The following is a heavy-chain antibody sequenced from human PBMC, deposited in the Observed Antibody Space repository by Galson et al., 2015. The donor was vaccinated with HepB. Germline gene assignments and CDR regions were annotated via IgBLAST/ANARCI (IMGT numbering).Heavy chain of an antibody. D-gene: IGHD6-19*01. Sequence: SVKVSCKASGYTFTRYGISWVRQAPGQALEWMGWISPYNGVTNYAQKLQDRVSMTTDTSTSTAYMELRNLRSDDTTVFYCARDLGYSGGWSVAYFDYWGQGTLVTVSS. V-gene: IGHV1-18*04. CDR1: GYTFTRYG. CDR2: ISPYNGVT. J-gene: IGHJ4*02. CDR3: ARDLGYSGGWSVAYFDY.